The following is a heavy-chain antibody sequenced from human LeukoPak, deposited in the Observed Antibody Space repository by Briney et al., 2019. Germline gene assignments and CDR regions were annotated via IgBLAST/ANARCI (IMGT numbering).Heavy chain of an antibody. CDR1: GFTFSDHY. Sequence: GGSLRLSCAASGFTFSDHYMDWVRQAPGKGLEWVGRSRNKARGYTTEYAASVKGRFTISRDDSKNSVFLQMNSLKNEDTAVYYCARDDRTFDYWGQGTLVTVSS. J-gene: IGHJ4*02. V-gene: IGHV3-72*01. CDR2: SRNKARGYTT. CDR3: ARDDRTFDY.